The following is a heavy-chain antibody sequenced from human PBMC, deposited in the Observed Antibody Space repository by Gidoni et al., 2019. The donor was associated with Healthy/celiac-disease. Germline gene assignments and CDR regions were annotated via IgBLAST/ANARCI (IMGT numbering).Heavy chain of an antibody. CDR2: IQQDGSEK. V-gene: IGHV3-7*04. J-gene: IGHJ6*02. CDR1: GFTVSRYG. Sequence: EVQLVEDGGGWGQTGGDRRATWAAPGFTVSRYGLTWVRQAPGKGLEWVANIQQDGSEKYYVDSVKGRFTISRDNAKNSLYLQMNSLRAEDTAVYYCARDDSLGYCSSTSCYEVRYYYYGMDVWGQGTTVTVSS. CDR3: ARDDSLGYCSSTSCYEVRYYYYGMDV. D-gene: IGHD2-2*01.